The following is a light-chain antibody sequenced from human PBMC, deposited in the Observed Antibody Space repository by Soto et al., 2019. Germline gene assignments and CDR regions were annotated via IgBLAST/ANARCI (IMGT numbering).Light chain of an antibody. V-gene: IGKV1-5*01. CDR1: QSCRNS. CDR3: LCYITYPWT. Sequence: DIQMTQSPSSLSAHVGDRVTITCRASQSCRNSLAWYQQKAGKAPTLLIYDASTLQSGVPSRFSGSGSGTEFSLTISSLQPEDFATYYCLCYITYPWTFGQGTKVDIK. CDR2: DAS. J-gene: IGKJ1*01.